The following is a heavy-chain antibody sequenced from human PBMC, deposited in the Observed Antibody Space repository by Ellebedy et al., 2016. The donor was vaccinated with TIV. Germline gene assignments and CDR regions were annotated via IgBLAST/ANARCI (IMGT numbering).Heavy chain of an antibody. CDR3: ARAHGSGSYPSDNWFDP. D-gene: IGHD3-10*01. CDR2: IYYSGST. Sequence: SETLSLXXTVSGGSISSSSYYWGWIRQPPGKGLEWIGSIYYSGSTYYNPSLKSRVTISVDTSKNQFSLKLSSVTAADTAVYYCARAHGSGSYPSDNWFDPWGQGTLVTVSS. CDR1: GGSISSSSYY. V-gene: IGHV4-39*07. J-gene: IGHJ5*02.